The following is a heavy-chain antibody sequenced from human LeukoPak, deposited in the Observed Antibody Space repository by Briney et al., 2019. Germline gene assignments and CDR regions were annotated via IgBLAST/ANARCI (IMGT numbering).Heavy chain of an antibody. CDR2: ISYDGSNK. J-gene: IGHJ4*02. Sequence: PGGSLRLSCAASGFTFSSYGMHWVRQAPGKGLEWVAVISYDGSNKYYADSVKGRFTISRDNSKNTLYLQMSGLRAEDTAIYYCAKGTGDTAYYFDFWGQGVLVTVSS. CDR1: GFTFSSYG. D-gene: IGHD7-27*01. CDR3: AKGTGDTAYYFDF. V-gene: IGHV3-30*18.